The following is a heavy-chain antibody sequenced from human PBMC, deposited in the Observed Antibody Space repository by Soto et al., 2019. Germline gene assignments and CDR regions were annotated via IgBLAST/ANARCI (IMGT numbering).Heavy chain of an antibody. D-gene: IGHD3-3*01. CDR3: ATADYDFWSGYLPDV. V-gene: IGHV1-18*01. CDR2: ISAYNGNT. CDR1: GYTVTSYG. Sequence: ASVKVSCKASGYTVTSYGISWVRQAPGQGLEWMGWISAYNGNTNYAQKLQGRVTMTTDTSTSTAYMELRSLRSDDTAVYYCATADYDFWSGYLPDVWGKGTTVTVSS. J-gene: IGHJ6*04.